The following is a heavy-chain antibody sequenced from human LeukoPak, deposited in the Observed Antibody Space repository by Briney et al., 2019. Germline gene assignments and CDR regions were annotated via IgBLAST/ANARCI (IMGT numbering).Heavy chain of an antibody. CDR3: GRGGGISYYDYVWGSLGPYHDLYYFDY. D-gene: IGHD3-16*01. CDR1: GYTFTGYY. V-gene: IGHV1-2*02. Sequence: ASVKVSCKASGYTFTGYYMHWVRQAPGQGLEWMGWINPNSGGTNYAQKFQGRVTMTRDTSISTAYMELSRLRSYDTAVYYCGRGGGISYYDYVWGSLGPYHDLYYFDYWGQGTLVTVSS. J-gene: IGHJ4*02. CDR2: INPNSGGT.